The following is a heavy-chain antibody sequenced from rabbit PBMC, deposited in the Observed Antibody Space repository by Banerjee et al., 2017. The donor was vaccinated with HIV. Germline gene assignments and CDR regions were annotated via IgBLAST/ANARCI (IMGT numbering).Heavy chain of an antibody. D-gene: IGHD1-1*01. CDR1: GFSLSNNYV. Sequence: QSLQESGGGLFQPGGSLALTCKASGFSLSNNYVMCWVRQAPGKGLEWIGCINTSSGNIVYASWAKGRFTISKTSSTTVTLQMTSLTAADTATYFCARGTSSSGYYMGLWGPGTLVTVS. CDR2: INTSSGNI. V-gene: IGHV1S40*01. CDR3: ARGTSSSGYYMGL. J-gene: IGHJ4*01.